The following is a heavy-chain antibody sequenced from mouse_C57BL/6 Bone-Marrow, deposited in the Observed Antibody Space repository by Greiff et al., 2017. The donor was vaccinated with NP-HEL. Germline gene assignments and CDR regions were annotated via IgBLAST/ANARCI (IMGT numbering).Heavy chain of an antibody. Sequence: QVQLQQPGAELVRPGSSVKLSCKASGYTFTSYWMHWVKQRPIQGLEWIGNIDPSDSETHYNQKFKDKATLTVDKSYSTAYMQLSSLTSEDSAVYYCAREGWLLRFAYWGQGTLVTVSA. CDR2: IDPSDSET. J-gene: IGHJ3*01. D-gene: IGHD2-3*01. V-gene: IGHV1-52*01. CDR3: AREGWLLRFAY. CDR1: GYTFTSYW.